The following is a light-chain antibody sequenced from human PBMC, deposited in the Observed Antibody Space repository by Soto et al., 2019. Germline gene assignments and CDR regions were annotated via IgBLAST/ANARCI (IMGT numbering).Light chain of an antibody. J-gene: IGKJ1*01. CDR3: QQYVSSPWA. V-gene: IGKV3-20*01. CDR1: QSFSSSF. Sequence: EIVLAQSPGTLSLSPGESATLSCRASQSFSSSFLAWYQQKAGQAPRLLIYGASRRATGIPDRFSGSGSGTDFTLTISRLEPEDFEVYYCQQYVSSPWAFGKGTKVDI. CDR2: GAS.